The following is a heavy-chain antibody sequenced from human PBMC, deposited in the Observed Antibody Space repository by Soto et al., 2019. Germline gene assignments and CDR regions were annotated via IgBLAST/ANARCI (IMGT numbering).Heavy chain of an antibody. CDR3: ARYIAASGTYYLDF. J-gene: IGHJ4*02. V-gene: IGHV4-34*01. CDR2: ISYSGST. Sequence: SETLSLTCAVYGGSFSGYYWTWIRQSPGKGLEWIGQISYSGSTNYNPSLKSRVFISIGTSNNQFFLELTSVTAADTAVYYCARYIAASGTYYLDFWGQGTLVTVSS. D-gene: IGHD6-13*01. CDR1: GGSFSGYY.